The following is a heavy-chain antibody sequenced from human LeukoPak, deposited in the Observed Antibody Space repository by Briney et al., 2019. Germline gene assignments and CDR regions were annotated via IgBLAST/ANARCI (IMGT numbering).Heavy chain of an antibody. Sequence: ASVKVSCKASGYTFSSYGISWVRQAPGQGLEWMGWISGYNGKTHYAQKVQGRVTMTTDTSTTTAYMELRSLRSDDTAVYYCARAIVPLYASGWYYFDYWGQGTLVTVSS. CDR1: GYTFSSYG. CDR2: ISGYNGKT. CDR3: ARAIVPLYASGWYYFDY. V-gene: IGHV1-18*01. J-gene: IGHJ4*02. D-gene: IGHD6-19*01.